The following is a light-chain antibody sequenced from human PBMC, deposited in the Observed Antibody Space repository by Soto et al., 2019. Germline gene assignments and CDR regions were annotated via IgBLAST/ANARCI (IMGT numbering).Light chain of an antibody. Sequence: QSALPQPPSASGTPGQRVTISCSTSNSRSGSNYVYWYKQLPGTAPKLLIYRNDQRPSGVPDRFSGSKSGTSASLAISGLRSEDEADYYCAKWDDSLRVYVFGTGTKVTV. V-gene: IGLV1-47*01. CDR1: NSRSGSNY. CDR3: AKWDDSLRVYV. J-gene: IGLJ1*01. CDR2: RND.